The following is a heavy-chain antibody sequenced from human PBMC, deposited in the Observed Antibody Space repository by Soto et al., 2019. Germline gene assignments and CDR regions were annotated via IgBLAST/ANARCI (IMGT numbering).Heavy chain of an antibody. Sequence: QVQLVQSGAEVKKPGSSVKVSCKASGGTFSSYTISWVRQAPGQGLEWMGRIIPILGIANYAQKFQGRVTIPGDQPTSTAYMELSRLGSEDTAVSYCARDGGGVVVPAADWYFDLWGRGTLVTVSS. V-gene: IGHV1-69*08. CDR3: ARDGGGVVVPAADWYFDL. D-gene: IGHD2-2*01. CDR2: IIPILGIA. J-gene: IGHJ2*01. CDR1: GGTFSSYT.